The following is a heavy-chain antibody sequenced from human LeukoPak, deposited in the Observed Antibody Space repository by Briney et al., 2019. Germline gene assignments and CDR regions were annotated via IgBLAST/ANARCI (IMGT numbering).Heavy chain of an antibody. Sequence: PGGSLRLSCAASGFTFSNCWMSWVRQAPGKGLEWVANIKQDGSEEYYVDSVKGRFTISRVNAENSLFLQMNSLRVEDTAVYYCARGPLGYCSVTSCQFDYWGQGTLVTVSS. J-gene: IGHJ4*02. V-gene: IGHV3-7*01. CDR1: GFTFSNCW. D-gene: IGHD2-2*01. CDR2: IKQDGSEE. CDR3: ARGPLGYCSVTSCQFDY.